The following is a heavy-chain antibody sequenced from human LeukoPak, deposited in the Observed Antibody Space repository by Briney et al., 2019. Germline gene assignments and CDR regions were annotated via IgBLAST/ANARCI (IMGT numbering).Heavy chain of an antibody. D-gene: IGHD6-6*01. J-gene: IGHJ3*02. CDR1: GGSIRSGRYY. CDR2: IYYSKST. CDR3: ARVTRSIATRSVAFDI. Sequence: TLSLTCTVSGGSIRSGRYYWSWIRQHPGKGLEWIGYIYYSKSTYYNPSLTNRDPISKDTPNHHISQNLSSVTAADAFVYDCARVTRSIATRSVAFDIWGQGTMVTVSS. V-gene: IGHV4-31*03.